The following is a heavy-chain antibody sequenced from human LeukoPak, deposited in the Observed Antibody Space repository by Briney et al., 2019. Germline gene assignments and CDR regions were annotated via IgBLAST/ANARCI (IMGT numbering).Heavy chain of an antibody. D-gene: IGHD2-21*02. Sequence: GSLRLSCAASGFTFDDYGMSWVRQAPGKGLEWVSGINWNGGSTGYADSVKGRFTISRDNAKNSLYLQMNSLRAEDTAVYYCARDGSRGNLVTAPDFWGQGTLVTVSS. CDR1: GFTFDDYG. CDR2: INWNGGST. V-gene: IGHV3-20*04. J-gene: IGHJ4*02. CDR3: ARDGSRGNLVTAPDF.